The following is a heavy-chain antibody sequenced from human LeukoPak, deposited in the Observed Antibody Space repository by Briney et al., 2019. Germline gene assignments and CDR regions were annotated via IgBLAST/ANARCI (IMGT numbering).Heavy chain of an antibody. Sequence: GGSLRLSCAASGFTFSSYSMNWVRQAPGKGLVWVSRINSDGSGTSYADSVKGRFTISRDNAKNTLYLQMNSLRAEDTAVYYCARSGGYSSGWTIFDYWGQGTLVTVSS. J-gene: IGHJ4*02. CDR2: INSDGSGT. D-gene: IGHD6-19*01. V-gene: IGHV3-74*01. CDR3: ARSGGYSSGWTIFDY. CDR1: GFTFSSYS.